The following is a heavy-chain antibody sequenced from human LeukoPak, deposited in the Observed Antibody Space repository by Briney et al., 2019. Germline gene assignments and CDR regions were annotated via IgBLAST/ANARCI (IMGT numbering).Heavy chain of an antibody. J-gene: IGHJ5*02. Sequence: SGTLSLTCAVSGGSISSSNWWSWVRQPPGKGLEWIGEIYHSGSTNYNPSLKSRVTISVDTSKNQFSLKLSSVTAADTAVYYCARGGGGLQNWFDPWGQGTLVTVSS. D-gene: IGHD5-24*01. CDR3: ARGGGGLQNWFDP. CDR1: GGSISSSNW. V-gene: IGHV4-4*02. CDR2: IYHSGST.